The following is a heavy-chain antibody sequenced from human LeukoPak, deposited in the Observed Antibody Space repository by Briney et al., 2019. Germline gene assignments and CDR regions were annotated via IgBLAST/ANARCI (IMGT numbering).Heavy chain of an antibody. J-gene: IGHJ6*04. CDR3: THPAYYYNVDV. CDR1: GLTFSVSA. CDR2: IKTKADNYAT. D-gene: IGHD6-25*01. Sequence: PGGSLRLSCSASGLTFSVSAIHWVRQASGKGLEWVGRIKTKADNYATAYAASVKGRFTISRDDSTNTAYLQMNRLKTEDTAVYYCTHPAYYYNVDVWGKGTTVTVSS. V-gene: IGHV3-73*01.